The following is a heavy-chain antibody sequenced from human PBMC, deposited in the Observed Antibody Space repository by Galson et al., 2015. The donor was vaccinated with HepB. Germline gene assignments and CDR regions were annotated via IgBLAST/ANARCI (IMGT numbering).Heavy chain of an antibody. CDR1: GFTFRTFA. CDR2: ISNGGNNT. CDR3: AKGTVFDWLLKFEY. D-gene: IGHD3-9*01. J-gene: IGHJ4*02. Sequence: SLRLSCAASGFTFRTFAMSWVRHTPGKGLECVSAISNGGNNTYYADSVKGRFTISRDNSKNTLSLQMNSLRAEDTAVYYCAKGTVFDWLLKFEYWGQGALVTVSS. V-gene: IGHV3-23*01.